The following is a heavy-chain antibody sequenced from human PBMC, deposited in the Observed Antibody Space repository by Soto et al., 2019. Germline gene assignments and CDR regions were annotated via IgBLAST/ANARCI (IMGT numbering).Heavy chain of an antibody. Sequence: SLTCTVSGGSFSNDYWTWIRQSPVKGLEWIGYIFHSGITDYNPSLQSRVTISIDTSRNHFSLNLTSVTAADTAVYYCARDRYFYDSRGYYRNLDSWGQGTLVTVSS. CDR2: IFHSGIT. J-gene: IGHJ4*02. D-gene: IGHD3-22*01. CDR1: GGSFSNDY. CDR3: ARDRYFYDSRGYYRNLDS. V-gene: IGHV4-59*01.